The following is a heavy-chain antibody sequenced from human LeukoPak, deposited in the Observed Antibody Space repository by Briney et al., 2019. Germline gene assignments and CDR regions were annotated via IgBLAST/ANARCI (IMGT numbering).Heavy chain of an antibody. D-gene: IGHD2-15*01. CDR1: GFTFSSYW. V-gene: IGHV3-74*01. Sequence: GGSLRLSCAASGFTFSSYWMHWVRQAPGKGPVWVSRINSDGSSTSYADSVKGRFTISRDNAKNTLYLQMNSLRAEDTAVYYCARGGSYSPAQIYGMDVWGKGTTVTVSS. CDR2: INSDGSST. J-gene: IGHJ6*04. CDR3: ARGGSYSPAQIYGMDV.